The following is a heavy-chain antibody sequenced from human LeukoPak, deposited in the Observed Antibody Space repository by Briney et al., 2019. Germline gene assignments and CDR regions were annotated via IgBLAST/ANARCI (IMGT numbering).Heavy chain of an antibody. J-gene: IGHJ2*01. V-gene: IGHV4-39*07. CDR3: ARASHGWYFDL. CDR1: GGSISSYY. D-gene: IGHD6-6*01. Sequence: SETLSFTCTVSGGSISSYYWGWIRQPPGKGLEWIGSIYYSGSTYYNPSLKSRVTISVDTSKNQFSLKLSSVTAADTAVYYCARASHGWYFDLWGRGTLVTVSS. CDR2: IYYSGST.